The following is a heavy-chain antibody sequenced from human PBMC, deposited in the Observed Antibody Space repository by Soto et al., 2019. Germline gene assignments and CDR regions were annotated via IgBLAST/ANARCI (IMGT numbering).Heavy chain of an antibody. J-gene: IGHJ5*02. Sequence: QVQLVESGGGMVKPGGSLRLSCAASGFTFSDYYMSWIRQAPGKGLEWLSYISGSSDNTNYADSVKGRFTISRDNAKKSLYLEMNSLRAEDTAVYYCATITMMTWGQGTLVTVSS. CDR3: ATITMMT. V-gene: IGHV3-11*06. D-gene: IGHD3-22*01. CDR2: ISGSSDNT. CDR1: GFTFSDYY.